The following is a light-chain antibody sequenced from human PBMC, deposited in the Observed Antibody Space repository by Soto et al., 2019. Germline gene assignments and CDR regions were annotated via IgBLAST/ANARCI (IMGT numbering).Light chain of an antibody. CDR2: DAS. J-gene: IGKJ4*02. CDR3: QHRARIDWLS. Sequence: DIHMTQSPSSLSASVGDRVTITCRASQSINNLLAWYQQKPGKAPKFLIYDASNLESGVPSRFSGSASGTEFTLTISSLQPEDVATYYDQHRARIDWLSFGCGAEVDIK. V-gene: IGKV1-5*01. CDR1: QSINNL.